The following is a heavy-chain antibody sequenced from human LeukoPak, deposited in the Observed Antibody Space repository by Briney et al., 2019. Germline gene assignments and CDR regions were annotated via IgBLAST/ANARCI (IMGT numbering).Heavy chain of an antibody. Sequence: SVKVSCKASGGTFSSYAISWVRQAPGQGLEWMGRIIPILGIANYAQKFQGRVTITADKSTSTAYMELSSLRSEDTAVYYCAREGLEIWNYTDYWGQGTLVTVSS. D-gene: IGHD3-3*01. CDR2: IIPILGIA. J-gene: IGHJ4*02. CDR3: AREGLEIWNYTDY. CDR1: GGTFSSYA. V-gene: IGHV1-69*04.